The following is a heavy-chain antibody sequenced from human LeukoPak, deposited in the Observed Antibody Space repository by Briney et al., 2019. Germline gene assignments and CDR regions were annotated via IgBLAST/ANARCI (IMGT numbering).Heavy chain of an antibody. D-gene: IGHD2-2*01. CDR1: GYTFTSYG. V-gene: IGHV1-18*01. J-gene: IGHJ4*02. CDR2: ISAYNGNT. CDR3: ARAPLYCSSTSCSSRLAVAGWGYFDY. Sequence: ASVKVSCTASGYTFTSYGISWVRQAPGQGLEWIGWISAYNGNTNYAQKLQGRVTMTTDTSTSTAYMELRSLRSDDTAVYYCARAPLYCSSTSCSSRLAVAGWGYFDYWGQGTLVTVSS.